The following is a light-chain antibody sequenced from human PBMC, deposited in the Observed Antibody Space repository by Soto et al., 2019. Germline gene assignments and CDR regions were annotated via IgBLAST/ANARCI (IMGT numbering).Light chain of an antibody. J-gene: IGKJ1*01. V-gene: IGKV4-1*01. Sequence: DIVMTQSPDSLAVSLGERATINCKSSQSVLYSSNNKNYLAWYQQKPGQPPKLLIYWASTRESGVPDRFSGSVSGTHFTLTISSLQAEDVAVCYCQQYFRPWTFGQGTKVEIK. CDR2: WAS. CDR3: QQYFRPWT. CDR1: QSVLYSSNNKNY.